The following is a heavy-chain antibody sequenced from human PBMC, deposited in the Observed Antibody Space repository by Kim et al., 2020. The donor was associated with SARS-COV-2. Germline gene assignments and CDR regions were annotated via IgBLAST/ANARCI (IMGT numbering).Heavy chain of an antibody. Sequence: SETLSLTCAVSGGSISSSNWWCWVRQPPGKRLECIGEIDHSGNTNYNPALKSRFTISVDKSKNQFSLKLRSVTAADTAVYDCWIAAAGKFVSYPGFDYWG. D-gene: IGHD6-13*01. CDR1: GGSISSSNW. CDR3: WIAAAGKFVSYPGFDY. CDR2: IDHSGNT. V-gene: IGHV4-4*02. J-gene: IGHJ4*01.